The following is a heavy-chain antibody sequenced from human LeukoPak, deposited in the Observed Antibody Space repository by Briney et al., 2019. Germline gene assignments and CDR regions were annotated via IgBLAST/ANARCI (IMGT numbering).Heavy chain of an antibody. D-gene: IGHD4-17*01. Sequence: PSETLSLTCTVSGYSISSGYYWGWIRQPPGKGLEWIGSIYHSGSTYYSPSLKSRVTISVDTSKNQFSLKLSSVTAADTAVYYCARGYGEGAFDIWGQGTMVTVSS. CDR3: ARGYGEGAFDI. CDR2: IYHSGST. CDR1: GYSISSGYY. J-gene: IGHJ3*02. V-gene: IGHV4-38-2*02.